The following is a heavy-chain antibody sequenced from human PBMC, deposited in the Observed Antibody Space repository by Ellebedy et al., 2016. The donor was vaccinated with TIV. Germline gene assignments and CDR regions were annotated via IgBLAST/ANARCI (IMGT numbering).Heavy chain of an antibody. CDR1: GYTFASYD. V-gene: IGHV1-8*01. Sequence: AASVKVSCKASGYTFASYDINWVRQANGQGLEWMGWMNPKSGNTGYAQKFQGRVTMTRNTSISTAFMELSSLRSEETAVYYCARGRRDNWSSYLFDHWGQGTLVPVSS. CDR3: ARGRRDNWSSYLFDH. J-gene: IGHJ4*02. CDR2: MNPKSGNT. D-gene: IGHD1-1*01.